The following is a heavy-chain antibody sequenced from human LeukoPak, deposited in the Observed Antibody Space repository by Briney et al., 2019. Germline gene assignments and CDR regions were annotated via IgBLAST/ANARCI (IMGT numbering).Heavy chain of an antibody. Sequence: SETLSLTCTVSGGSISSYYWGWIRQHPGKGLEWIGYIYYSGSTYYNPSLKSRVTISVDTSKNQFSLKLSSVTAADTAVYYCARVIGYSSGWYYGMDVWGQGTTVTVSS. D-gene: IGHD6-19*01. CDR1: GGSISSYY. J-gene: IGHJ6*02. V-gene: IGHV4-59*06. CDR2: IYYSGST. CDR3: ARVIGYSSGWYYGMDV.